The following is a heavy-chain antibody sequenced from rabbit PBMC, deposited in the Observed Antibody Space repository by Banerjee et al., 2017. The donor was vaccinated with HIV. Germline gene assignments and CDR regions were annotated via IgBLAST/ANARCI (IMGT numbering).Heavy chain of an antibody. D-gene: IGHD2-1*01. Sequence: QEQLVESGGGLVQPEGSLTLTCKASGSDISSNAMCWVRQAPGKGLELIACIYSSNGDKWYASWVNGRFTISRSTSLNPVDLKMTSLTVADTATYFCAREESDGGGHLKLWGPGTLVTVS. J-gene: IGHJ4*01. CDR2: IYSSNGDK. V-gene: IGHV1S47*01. CDR1: GSDISSNA. CDR3: AREESDGGGHLKL.